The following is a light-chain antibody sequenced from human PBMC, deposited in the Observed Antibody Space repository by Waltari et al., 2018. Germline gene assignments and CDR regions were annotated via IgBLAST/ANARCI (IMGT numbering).Light chain of an antibody. V-gene: IGLV2-14*01. Sequence: QSPLTQPASVSVSPAQSITISCTGTTSDLGGYNYVPWYQQHPCKAPKLLIYDVNSRPSGVSNRFSGSKSGNTASLIISGLQAEDEADYYCCSFTSSSTVVFGGGTKLTVL. CDR1: TSDLGGYNY. J-gene: IGLJ3*02. CDR2: DVN. CDR3: CSFTSSSTVV.